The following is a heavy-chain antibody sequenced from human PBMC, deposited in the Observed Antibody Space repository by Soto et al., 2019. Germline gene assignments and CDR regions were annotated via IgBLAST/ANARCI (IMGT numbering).Heavy chain of an antibody. V-gene: IGHV4-59*01. D-gene: IGHD3-10*01. Sequence: PSETLSLTCTVSGGSISSYYWSWIRQPPGKGLEWIGYIYYSGSTNYNPSLKSRVTISVDTSKNQFSLKLSSVTAADTAVYYCARFGLLCFGDPRGMDVRAQRTTDTGSS. CDR1: GGSISSYY. CDR2: IYYSGST. J-gene: IGHJ6*02. CDR3: ARFGLLCFGDPRGMDV.